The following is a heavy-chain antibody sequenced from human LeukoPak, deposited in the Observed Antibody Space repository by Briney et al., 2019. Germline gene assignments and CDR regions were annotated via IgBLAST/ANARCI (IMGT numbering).Heavy chain of an antibody. CDR1: GYSISSGYY. V-gene: IGHV4-38-2*01. Sequence: SETLSLTFAVSGYSISSGYYWGWLRQPPGKGLGWIGSIYHSGSTYYNPSLKSRVTISVDTSKNQFSLKLSSVTAADTAVYYCARKSWFGELLFDYWGQGTLVTVSS. J-gene: IGHJ4*02. D-gene: IGHD3-10*01. CDR2: IYHSGST. CDR3: ARKSWFGELLFDY.